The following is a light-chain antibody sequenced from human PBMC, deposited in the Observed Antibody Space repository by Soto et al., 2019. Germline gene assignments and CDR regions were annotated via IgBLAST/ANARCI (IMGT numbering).Light chain of an antibody. V-gene: IGKV1-5*03. Sequence: DIQMTQSPSTLSASVGDRVTITCRASQSISTWLAWYQQRPGKAPKLLIYKASSLETGVPSRFSGSGFGTEFTLTISSLQPDDSATYYCPQYNSFSWTVGHGTKVQIK. J-gene: IGKJ1*01. CDR3: PQYNSFSWT. CDR2: KAS. CDR1: QSISTW.